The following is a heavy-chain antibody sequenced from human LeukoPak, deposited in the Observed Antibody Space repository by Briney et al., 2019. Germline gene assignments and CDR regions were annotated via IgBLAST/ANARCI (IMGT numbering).Heavy chain of an antibody. V-gene: IGHV4-34*01. J-gene: IGHJ6*02. CDR3: ARGSGGYSYGFDPYFYYAMDV. CDR1: GGSFSGYY. D-gene: IGHD5-18*01. CDR2: INHSGST. Sequence: SETLSLTCAVYGGSFSGYYWSWIRQPPGEGLEWIGEINHSGSTNYNPSLKSRVTISVDTSKNQFSLKLSSVTAADTAVYYCARGSGGYSYGFDPYFYYAMDVWGQGTTVTVSS.